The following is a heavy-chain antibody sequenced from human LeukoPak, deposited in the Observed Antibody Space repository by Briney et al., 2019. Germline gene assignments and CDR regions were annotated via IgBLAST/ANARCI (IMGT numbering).Heavy chain of an antibody. D-gene: IGHD5-24*01. CDR1: GCTFTGYS. CDR3: ATVTRYHSDGYTSRGYNDY. V-gene: IGHV1-2*02. CDR2: IRPNSGTT. J-gene: IGHJ4*02. Sequence: GASVKVSCKASGCTFTGYSMHWVRQAPGQGLEWMGLIRPNSGTTNYAQRFQGRVTMTRDTSISTAYMELSSLRSDDTAVYYCATVTRYHSDGYTSRGYNDYWGQGTLVTVSS.